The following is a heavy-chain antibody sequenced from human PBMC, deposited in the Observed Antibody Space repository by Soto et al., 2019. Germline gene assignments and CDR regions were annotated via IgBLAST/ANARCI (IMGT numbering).Heavy chain of an antibody. CDR2: IYPGDSDT. D-gene: IGHD3-10*01. Sequence: ESLKISWNGSGDSFTSYWIGWVRQMPGKGLEWMGIIYPGDSDTRYSPSFQGQVTISADKSISTAYLQWSSLKASDAAMYYCAGGGVLGVITRSRHRYRMDVRGRRTTDRVSS. J-gene: IGHJ6*02. CDR1: GDSFTSYW. CDR3: AGGGVLGVITRSRHRYRMDV. V-gene: IGHV5-51*01.